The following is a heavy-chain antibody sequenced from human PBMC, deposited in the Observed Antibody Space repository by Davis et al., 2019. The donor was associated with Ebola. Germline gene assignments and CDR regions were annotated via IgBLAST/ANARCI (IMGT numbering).Heavy chain of an antibody. D-gene: IGHD1-26*01. CDR2: TPNDGSEE. V-gene: IGHV3-30*18. CDR1: GYVFSDFC. CDR3: AKELDGGSLDDH. Sequence: SCKGSGYVFSDFCLHWVRQAPGKGLEWVAGTPNDGSEEHYADSMKGRLTISRDNSKNTLYLQMRGLRVEDMGVYYCAKELDGGSLDDHWGQGTRVTVSS. J-gene: IGHJ4*02.